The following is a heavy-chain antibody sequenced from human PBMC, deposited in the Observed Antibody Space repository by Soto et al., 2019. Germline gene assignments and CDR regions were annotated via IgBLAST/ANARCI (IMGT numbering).Heavy chain of an antibody. D-gene: IGHD3-10*01. Sequence: QITLKESGPTLVKPTQTLTLTCTFSGFSLSTSGVGVCGIRQPPGKALEWLALIYWDDDKRYSPSLKSRLTITKDTSKNQVVLTMTNKVPVDTATYYCAHRRFGGWFDPWGQETLVTVSS. CDR3: AHRRFGGWFDP. J-gene: IGHJ5*02. CDR1: GFSLSTSGVG. V-gene: IGHV2-5*02. CDR2: IYWDDDK.